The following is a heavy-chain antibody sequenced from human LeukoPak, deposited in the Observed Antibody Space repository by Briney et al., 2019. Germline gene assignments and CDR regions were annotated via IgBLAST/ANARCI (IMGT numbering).Heavy chain of an antibody. CDR2: IYYSGST. J-gene: IGHJ6*02. V-gene: IGHV4-59*01. CDR1: GGSISSYY. CDR3: ARASQWLVREYYYYDMDV. D-gene: IGHD6-19*01. Sequence: PSETLSLTCTVSGGSISSYYWSWIRQPPGKGLEWIGYIYYSGSTNYNPSLKSRVTISVDTSKNQFSLKLSSVTAADTAVYYCARASQWLVREYYYYDMDVWGQGTTVTVSS.